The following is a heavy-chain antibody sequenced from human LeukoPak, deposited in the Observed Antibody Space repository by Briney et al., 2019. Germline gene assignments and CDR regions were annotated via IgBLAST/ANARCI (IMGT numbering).Heavy chain of an antibody. D-gene: IGHD2-15*01. CDR1: GFNFRNYG. CDR2: TRDDGSKN. CDR3: ANGDCCGGRCSSGAY. V-gene: IGHV3-30*02. J-gene: IGHJ4*02. Sequence: GGSLRLSCAASGFNFRNYGMHWVRQAPGKGLEWVAYTRDDGSKNWYGDSVKGRFTISRDNSKSTLYLQMNSLRGEDTAVYNCANGDCCGGRCSSGAYWGQGTLVTVSS.